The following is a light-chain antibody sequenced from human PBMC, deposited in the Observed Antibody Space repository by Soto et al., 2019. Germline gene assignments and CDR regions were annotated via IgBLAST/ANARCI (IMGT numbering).Light chain of an antibody. CDR1: SSDVGRYSL. V-gene: IGLV2-23*01. CDR3: CSYAGGTSVV. Sequence: QSVLTQPASVSGSPGQSITISCTGTSSDVGRYSLVSWYQQHPGKAPKLMIYEDIERPSGVSNRFSGSKSGNTASLTISGLQTEDEADYYCCSYAGGTSVVFGGGTKLTVL. CDR2: EDI. J-gene: IGLJ2*01.